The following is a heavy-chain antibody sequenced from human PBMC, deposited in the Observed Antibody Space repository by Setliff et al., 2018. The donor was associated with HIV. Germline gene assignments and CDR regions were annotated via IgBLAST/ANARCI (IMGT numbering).Heavy chain of an antibody. V-gene: IGHV4-4*07. CDR2: IHTSDTT. D-gene: IGHD3-16*01. Sequence: SETLSLTCTVSGVSTSIHYWVWIRQPAGRGLEWIGRIHTSDTTRYNPSLQSRVAMSVDTSKNQFSLKLTSVSAADTAVYYCARGVGGWPTYYFDFWGQGTLVTVSS. CDR1: GVSTSIHY. J-gene: IGHJ4*02. CDR3: ARGVGGWPTYYFDF.